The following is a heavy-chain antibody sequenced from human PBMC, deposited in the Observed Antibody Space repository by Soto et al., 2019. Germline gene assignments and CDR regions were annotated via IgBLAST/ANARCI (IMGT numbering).Heavy chain of an antibody. CDR3: AREVLWFGELLSPPYYYSGMDV. CDR1: GGTFSSYA. CDR2: IIPIFGTA. Sequence: QVQLVQSGAEVKKPGSSVKVSCKASGGTFSSYAISWVRQAPGQGLEWMGGIIPIFGTANYAQKFQGRVTITADESTSTAYMELSSLRSEDTDVYYCAREVLWFGELLSPPYYYSGMDVWGQGTTVTVSS. V-gene: IGHV1-69*01. J-gene: IGHJ6*02. D-gene: IGHD3-10*01.